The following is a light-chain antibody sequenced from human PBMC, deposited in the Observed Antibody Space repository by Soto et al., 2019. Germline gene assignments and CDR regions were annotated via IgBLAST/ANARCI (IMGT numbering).Light chain of an antibody. Sequence: DIQLTQIPSTLSASIGDRVTSTCRASQSLSGWLAWYQQTPGKAPKLLISDAFRLESGVPSRFRGSGSGTEFSLTISNLQPGDSATFYCQQYDSYPWTFGRGTKV. J-gene: IGKJ1*01. CDR2: DAF. CDR3: QQYDSYPWT. V-gene: IGKV1-5*01. CDR1: QSLSGW.